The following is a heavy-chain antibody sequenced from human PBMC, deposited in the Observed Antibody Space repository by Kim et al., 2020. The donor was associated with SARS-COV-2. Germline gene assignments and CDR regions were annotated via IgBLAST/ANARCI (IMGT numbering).Heavy chain of an antibody. J-gene: IGHJ5*02. D-gene: IGHD3-22*01. CDR2: IIPIFGTA. CDR3: ARGRYYYDSSGYYDWFDP. CDR1: GGTFSSYA. Sequence: SVKVSCKASGGTFSSYAISWVRQAPGQGLEWMGGIIPIFGTANYAQKFQGRVTITADESTSTAYMELSSLRSEDTAVYYCARGRYYYDSSGYYDWFDPWGQGTLVTVSS. V-gene: IGHV1-69*13.